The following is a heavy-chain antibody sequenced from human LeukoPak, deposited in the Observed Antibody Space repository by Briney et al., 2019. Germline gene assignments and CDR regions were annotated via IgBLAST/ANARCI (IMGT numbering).Heavy chain of an antibody. D-gene: IGHD6-13*01. CDR3: ARLHGSSWSSVYGMDV. J-gene: IGHJ6*02. CDR2: ISGSGGST. CDR1: GFTFSSYA. Sequence: AGGSLRLSCAASGFTFSSYAMSWVRQAPGKGLEWVSAISGSGGSTYYADSVKGRFTISRDNSKNTLYLQMDSLRAEDTAVYYCARLHGSSWSSVYGMDVWGQGTTVTVS. V-gene: IGHV3-23*01.